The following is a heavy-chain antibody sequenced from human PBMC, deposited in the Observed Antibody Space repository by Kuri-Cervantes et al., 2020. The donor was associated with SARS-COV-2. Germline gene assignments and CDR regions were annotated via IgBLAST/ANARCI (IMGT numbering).Heavy chain of an antibody. CDR3: ARHEVVVVPAAFGY. CDR2: IYYSGST. V-gene: IGHV4-39*01. J-gene: IGHJ4*02. CDR1: GGSISSSSYY. Sequence: SETLSLTCTVSGGSISSSSYYWGWIRQPPGKGLEWIGSIYYSGSTYYNPSLKSRVTMSVDTSKNQFSLKLSSVTAADTAVYYCARHEVVVVPAAFGYWGQGTLVTVSS. D-gene: IGHD2-2*01.